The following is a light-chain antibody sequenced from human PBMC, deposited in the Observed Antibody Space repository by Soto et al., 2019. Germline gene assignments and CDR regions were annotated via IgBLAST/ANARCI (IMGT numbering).Light chain of an antibody. V-gene: IGKV3D-20*02. CDR1: QTVSSSS. Sequence: EIVLTQSPGTLSLSPVERATLSCRASQTVSSSSLAWYQQKPGQAPRLLIYGASSRATGIPARFSGSGSGTDFTLTITSLEPEDFAVYYCQQRSNWPPITFGQGTRLEIK. J-gene: IGKJ5*01. CDR2: GAS. CDR3: QQRSNWPPIT.